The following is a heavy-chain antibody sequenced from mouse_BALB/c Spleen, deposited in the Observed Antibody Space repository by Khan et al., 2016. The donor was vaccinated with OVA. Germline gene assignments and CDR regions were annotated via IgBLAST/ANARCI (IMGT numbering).Heavy chain of an antibody. J-gene: IGHJ3*01. D-gene: IGHD2-14*01. Sequence: QVQLKESGPGLVQPSQSLSITCTVSGFSLTIYGIHWVRQSPGKGLEWLGVIWSGGRTDYNAAFISRLSITKDDSKNQVFFKVNSLQTDDTAIYYCARHSYRYDFTYWGQGTLVTVSA. CDR1: GFSLTIYG. CDR2: IWSGGRT. CDR3: ARHSYRYDFTY. V-gene: IGHV2-4-1*01.